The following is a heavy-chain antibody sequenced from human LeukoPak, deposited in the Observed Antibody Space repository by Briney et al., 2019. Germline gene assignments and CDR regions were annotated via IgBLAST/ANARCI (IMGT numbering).Heavy chain of an antibody. J-gene: IGHJ6*03. CDR1: GFTFSNYG. CDR2: ISSSSSTI. V-gene: IGHV3-48*01. D-gene: IGHD1-20*01. CDR3: ARHIWNHYMDV. Sequence: GGSLRLSCAASGFTFSNYGMHWVRQAPGKGLEWVSYISSSSSTIYYADSVKGRFTISRDNAKNSLYLQMNSLRAEDTAVYYCARHIWNHYMDVWGKGTTVTVSS.